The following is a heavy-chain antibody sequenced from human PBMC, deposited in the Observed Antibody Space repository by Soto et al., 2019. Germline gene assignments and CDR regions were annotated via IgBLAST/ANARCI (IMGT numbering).Heavy chain of an antibody. J-gene: IGHJ5*02. CDR1: GGSISSYY. CDR3: ARGAVPPWFDP. V-gene: IGHV4-4*07. CDR2: IYANGNR. Sequence: QVQLQESGPGLVKPSETLSLTCTVSGGSISSYYWSWIRQPAGKGLEWIGRIYANGNRDYNPSLKGRVTVSIDTSKNQFSLKVTSVTAADTAVYYCARGAVPPWFDPWGQGTLVTVSS. D-gene: IGHD6-6*01.